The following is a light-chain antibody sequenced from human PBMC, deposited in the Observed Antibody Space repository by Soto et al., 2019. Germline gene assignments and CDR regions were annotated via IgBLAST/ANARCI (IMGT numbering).Light chain of an antibody. CDR3: QQYNNWPRT. Sequence: EIVMTQSPATLSVSPGERATLSCRASQSVSSNLAWYQQKPGQAPRLLIYGASTRATGIPARVSGSGSGTEFTLAISSLPSEDFAVYYCQQYNNWPRTFGQGTKVDIK. V-gene: IGKV3-15*01. CDR1: QSVSSN. CDR2: GAS. J-gene: IGKJ1*01.